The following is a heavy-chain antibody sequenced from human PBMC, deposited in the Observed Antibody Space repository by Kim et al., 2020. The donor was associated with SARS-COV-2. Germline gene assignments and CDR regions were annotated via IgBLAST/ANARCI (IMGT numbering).Heavy chain of an antibody. J-gene: IGHJ3*02. CDR3: AKASGLPGGPAGDAFDI. CDR2: ISGSGGST. V-gene: IGHV3-23*01. D-gene: IGHD5-12*01. Sequence: GGSLRLSCAASGFTFSSYAMSWVRQAPGKGLEWVSAISGSGGSTYYADSVKGRFTISRDNSKNTLYLQMNSLRAEDTAVYYCAKASGLPGGPAGDAFDIWGQGTMVTVSS. CDR1: GFTFSSYA.